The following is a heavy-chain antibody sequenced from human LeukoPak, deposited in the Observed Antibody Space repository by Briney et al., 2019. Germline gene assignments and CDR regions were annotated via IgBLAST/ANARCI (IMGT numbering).Heavy chain of an antibody. Sequence: GGSLRLSCAASGLIFSNYAMSWVRQAPGKGLEWVSAISGSGGSTYYADSVKGRFTISRDNSKNTLYLQMNSLRAEDTAVYYCAKEDDRVYFDYWGQGTLVTVSS. CDR3: AKEDDRVYFDY. CDR2: ISGSGGST. D-gene: IGHD5-24*01. J-gene: IGHJ4*02. CDR1: GLIFSNYA. V-gene: IGHV3-23*01.